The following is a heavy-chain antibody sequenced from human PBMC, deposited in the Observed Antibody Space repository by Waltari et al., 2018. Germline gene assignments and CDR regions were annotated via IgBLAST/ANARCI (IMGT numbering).Heavy chain of an antibody. J-gene: IGHJ3*01. CDR1: GFSIPSNINS. D-gene: IGHD5-12*01. Sequence: QLQLQESGPRLVRPSETLSLICRVSGFSIPSNINSWAWIRQSPGQGLEWIGTVSYSGTTYISPSLKSRVSVSRDTSKNQVSLILGSVTAADMAVYYCATYIGASVGTAAFDVWGQGTMVTVSS. V-gene: IGHV4-39*01. CDR2: VSYSGTT. CDR3: ATYIGASVGTAAFDV.